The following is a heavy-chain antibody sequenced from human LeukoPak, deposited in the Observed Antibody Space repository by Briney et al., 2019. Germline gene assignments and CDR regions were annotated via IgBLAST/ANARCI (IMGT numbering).Heavy chain of an antibody. D-gene: IGHD2-2*02. CDR2: IYHSGST. CDR1: GYSISSGYY. J-gene: IGHJ4*02. Sequence: PSETLSLTCTVSGYSISSGYYWGWIRQPPGKGLEWIGSIYHSGSTYYNPSFKSRVTISVDTSKNQFSLKLSSVTAADTAVYYCARDGPDIVVVPAAILPLDYWGQGTLVTVSS. V-gene: IGHV4-38-2*02. CDR3: ARDGPDIVVVPAAILPLDY.